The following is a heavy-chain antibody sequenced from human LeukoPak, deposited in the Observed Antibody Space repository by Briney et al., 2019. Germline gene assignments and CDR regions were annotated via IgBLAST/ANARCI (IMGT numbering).Heavy chain of an antibody. Sequence: GGSLRLSCVASGLTFSGYWMHWVRQAPGKGLVWVSRINSDGSDTSYADSVEGRFTISRDNAKNTLYLQMDSLRAEDTAVYYCARDAFGVDKSPFWGQGTLVTVSP. CDR3: ARDAFGVDKSPF. CDR1: GLTFSGYW. V-gene: IGHV3-74*01. CDR2: INSDGSDT. J-gene: IGHJ4*02. D-gene: IGHD3-3*01.